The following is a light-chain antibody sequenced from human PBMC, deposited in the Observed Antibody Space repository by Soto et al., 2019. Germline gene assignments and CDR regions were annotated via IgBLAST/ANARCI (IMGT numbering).Light chain of an antibody. V-gene: IGKV3-20*01. CDR2: GSS. CDR3: QQYGTSPFT. CDR1: QSVSSNY. J-gene: IGKJ2*01. Sequence: EIVLTQFPDTLSLSPGERATLSCRASQSVSSNYVAWYQQKPGQAPRLLTHGSSSRATGVPDRFSGRGSGTTFTLVISRLEPEDFAVYYCQQYGTSPFTFGQGTKVDIK.